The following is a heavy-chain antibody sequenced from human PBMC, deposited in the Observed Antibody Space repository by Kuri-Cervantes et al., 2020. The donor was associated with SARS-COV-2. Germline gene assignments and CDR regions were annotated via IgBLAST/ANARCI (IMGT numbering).Heavy chain of an antibody. J-gene: IGHJ4*02. CDR1: GFTFSSYS. D-gene: IGHD3-3*01. CDR2: ISSSSSYI. CDR3: ARDGAFTIFGVVIIGDY. V-gene: IGHV3-21*01. Sequence: GESLKISCAASGFTFSSYSMNWVRQAPGKGLEWVSSISSSSSYIYYADPVKGRFTISRDNAKNSLYLQMNSLRAEDTAVYYCARDGAFTIFGVVIIGDYWGQGTLVTVSS.